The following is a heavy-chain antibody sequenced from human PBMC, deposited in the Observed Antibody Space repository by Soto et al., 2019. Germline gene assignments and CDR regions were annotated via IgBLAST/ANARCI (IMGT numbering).Heavy chain of an antibody. CDR2: ISYDGSNK. CDR3: AKENYVWGSYHIDY. J-gene: IGHJ4*02. V-gene: IGHV3-30*18. D-gene: IGHD3-16*02. Sequence: QVQLVESGGGVVQPGRSLRLSCAASGFTFSSYGMHWVRQAPGKGLEWVAVISYDGSNKYYADSVKGRFTISRDNSKNTLYLQMNSLRTEGTAVYYCAKENYVWGSYHIDYWGQGTLVTVSS. CDR1: GFTFSSYG.